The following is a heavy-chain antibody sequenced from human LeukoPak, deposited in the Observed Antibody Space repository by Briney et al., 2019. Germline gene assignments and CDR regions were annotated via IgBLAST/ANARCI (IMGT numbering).Heavy chain of an antibody. CDR2: IYYSGST. D-gene: IGHD1-26*01. Sequence: SETLSLTCTVSGDSISSYYWSWIRQPPGKGLEWIGYIYYSGSTNYNPSLKSRVTISVGTSKNQFSLRLSSVTAADTAVYYCARERDSGSYYSFDYWGQGTLVTVSS. V-gene: IGHV4-59*01. CDR1: GDSISSYY. J-gene: IGHJ4*02. CDR3: ARERDSGSYYSFDY.